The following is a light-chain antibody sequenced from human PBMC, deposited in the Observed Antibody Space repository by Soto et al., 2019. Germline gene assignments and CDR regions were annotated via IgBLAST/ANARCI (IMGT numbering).Light chain of an antibody. CDR3: QQDYNLPIT. V-gene: IGKV3D-7*01. CDR2: GAS. CDR1: QSISSSY. Sequence: EVVLTQSPATLSLSPGEGATLSCRVSQSISSSYLSWYQQRPGQAPRLLIYGASTRATGIPARFSGSGLGSGTDFTLTISSLQPEDFAVYYCQQDYNLPITFGQGTRLEIK. J-gene: IGKJ5*01.